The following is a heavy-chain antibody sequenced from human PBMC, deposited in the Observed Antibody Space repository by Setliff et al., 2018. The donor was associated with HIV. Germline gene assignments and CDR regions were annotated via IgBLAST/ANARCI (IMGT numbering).Heavy chain of an antibody. Sequence: PSETLSLTCTVSGGSISRGGFYWSRIRHHPGKGLEWIGYVNYRGTTYYNPSLKSRAAILVDTSTNQFSLNVRSVTVADTAVYYCSRTTVVAVPAANYYFDPWGQGTLVTVSS. CDR2: VNYRGTT. V-gene: IGHV4-31*03. J-gene: IGHJ4*02. CDR1: GGSISRGGFY. D-gene: IGHD2-2*01. CDR3: SRTTVVAVPAANYYFDP.